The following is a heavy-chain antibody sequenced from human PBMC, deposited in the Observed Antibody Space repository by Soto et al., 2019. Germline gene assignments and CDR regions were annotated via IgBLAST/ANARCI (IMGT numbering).Heavy chain of an antibody. J-gene: IGHJ5*02. V-gene: IGHV3-13*01. CDR1: GFTFSSYD. CDR3: ARGTGLVLLSNWFDP. Sequence: GGSLRLSCAASGFTFSSYDMHWVRQATGKGLEWVSAIGTAGDTYYPGSVKGRFTISRENAKNSLYLQMISLRAEDTAVYYCARGTGLVLLSNWFDPWGQGTLVTVSS. D-gene: IGHD6-19*01. CDR2: IGTAGDT.